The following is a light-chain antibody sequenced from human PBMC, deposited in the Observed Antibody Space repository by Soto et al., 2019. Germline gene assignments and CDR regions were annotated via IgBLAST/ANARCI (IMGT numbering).Light chain of an antibody. CDR1: QSVSSN. CDR2: GAS. CDR3: QQYNSYSWT. Sequence: EIVLTQSPGTLSLSPGKRATLSCRASQSVSSNLAWYQQKPGQAPRLLIYGASTRATGIPARFSGSGSGTEFTLTISSLQPDDFATYYCQQYNSYSWTFGQGTKVDIK. J-gene: IGKJ1*01. V-gene: IGKV3-15*01.